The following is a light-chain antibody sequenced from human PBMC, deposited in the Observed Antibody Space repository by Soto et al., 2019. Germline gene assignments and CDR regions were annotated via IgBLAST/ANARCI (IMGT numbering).Light chain of an antibody. J-gene: IGKJ1*01. CDR3: QKSYSTPWR. V-gene: IGKV1-39*01. CDR1: QSISSY. Sequence: DIQMTQSPSSLSASVGDRVTITCRASQSISSYLNWYQQKPGKAPKLLIYATSSLQSGVPSRFSGSGSGTDFTLTISSLQPEDFATYYCQKSYSTPWRFGKGTKVEIK. CDR2: ATS.